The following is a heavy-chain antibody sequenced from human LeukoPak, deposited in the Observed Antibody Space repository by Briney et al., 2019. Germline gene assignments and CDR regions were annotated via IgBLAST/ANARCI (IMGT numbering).Heavy chain of an antibody. V-gene: IGHV1-3*03. CDR1: GYTFINYA. CDR3: ARANYNILTGYYLDY. Sequence: ASVKVSCKASGYTFINYAMHWVRQAPGQGLEWMGWINTGNGNTKYSQDFQDRVTITRDTSASTAYMELSSLRSEDMAVYYCARANYNILTGYYLDYWGQGTLVTVSS. CDR2: INTGNGNT. J-gene: IGHJ4*02. D-gene: IGHD3-9*01.